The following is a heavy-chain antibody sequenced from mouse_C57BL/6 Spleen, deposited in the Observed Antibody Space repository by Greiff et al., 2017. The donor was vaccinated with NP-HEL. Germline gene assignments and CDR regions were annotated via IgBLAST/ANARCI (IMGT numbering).Heavy chain of an antibody. CDR1: GFTFSSYG. D-gene: IGHD1-3*01. CDR2: ISSGGSYT. J-gene: IGHJ3*01. CDR3: ARHLDNYYFAY. V-gene: IGHV5-6*01. Sequence: EVKVVESGGDLVKPGGSLKLSCAASGFTFSSYGMSWVRQTPDKRLEWVATISSGGSYTYYPDSVKGRFTISRDNAKNTLYLQMSSLKSEDTAMYYCARHLDNYYFAYWGQGTLVTVSA.